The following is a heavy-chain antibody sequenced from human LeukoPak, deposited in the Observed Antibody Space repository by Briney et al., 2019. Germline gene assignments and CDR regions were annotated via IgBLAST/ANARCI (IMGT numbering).Heavy chain of an antibody. CDR2: ISGSGNTM. D-gene: IGHD1-14*01. CDR1: GFIFSDYE. J-gene: IGHJ5*02. Sequence: GGSLRLSCVASGFIFSDYEMNWVRQAPGKGLEYISYISGSGNTMNYADSVKGRFIISRDNAKNSLHLRMNSLRVEDTAFYYCAGDRPGTTYGFAHWGQGTLVSVSS. CDR3: AGDRPGTTYGFAH. V-gene: IGHV3-48*03.